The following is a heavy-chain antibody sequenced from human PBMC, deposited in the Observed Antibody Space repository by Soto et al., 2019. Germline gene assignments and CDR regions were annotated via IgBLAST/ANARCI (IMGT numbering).Heavy chain of an antibody. CDR2: IRSKAYGWTT. J-gene: IGHJ4*02. CDR1: RFTFGDYA. V-gene: IGHV3-49*04. Sequence: CLRLSCTASRFTFGDYAESWVRQAPGKGLEWVGFIRSKAYGWTTEYAASVKGRFTISRDDSKSIAYLQMNSLKTEDTAVYYRTRDTVTTSCGDYWGQGTLVSVSS. CDR3: TRDTVTTSCGDY. D-gene: IGHD4-17*01.